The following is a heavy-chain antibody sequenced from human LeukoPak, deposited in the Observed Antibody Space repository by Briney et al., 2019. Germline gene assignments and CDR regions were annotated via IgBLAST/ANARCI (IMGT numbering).Heavy chain of an antibody. CDR1: GFTFSSYE. CDR3: ARFGVGYDSSGGIDY. V-gene: IGHV3-48*03. J-gene: IGHJ4*02. CDR2: ISSSGSTR. Sequence: PGGSLRLSCAASGFTFSSYEVNWVRQAPGKGLEWVSYISSSGSTRYYADSVKGRFTISRDNAKNSLYLQMSSLRAEDTAFYYCARFGVGYDSSGGIDYWGQGTLVTVSS. D-gene: IGHD3-22*01.